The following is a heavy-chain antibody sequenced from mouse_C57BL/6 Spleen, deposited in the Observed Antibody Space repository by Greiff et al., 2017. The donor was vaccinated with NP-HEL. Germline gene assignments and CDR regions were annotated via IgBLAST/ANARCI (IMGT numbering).Heavy chain of an antibody. CDR3: TRGLRFAY. D-gene: IGHD3-1*01. Sequence: SGAELVRPGASVKLSCTASGFNIKDDYMHWVKQRPEQGLEWIGWIDPENGDTEYASKFQGKATITADTSSNTAYLPLSSLTSEDTAVYYCTRGLRFAYWGKGTLVTVSA. J-gene: IGHJ3*01. CDR2: IDPENGDT. V-gene: IGHV14-4*01. CDR1: GFNIKDDY.